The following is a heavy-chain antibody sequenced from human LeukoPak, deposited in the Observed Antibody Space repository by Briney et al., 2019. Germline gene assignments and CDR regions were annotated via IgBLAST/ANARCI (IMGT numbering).Heavy chain of an antibody. V-gene: IGHV1-18*01. J-gene: IGHJ3*02. D-gene: IGHD3-22*01. CDR3: ARATNYYDSSGLRVDAFDI. CDR2: ISAYNGNT. CDR1: GYTFTSYG. Sequence: ASGKVSCKAAGYTFTSYGISGVGQAPGQGREWMGWISAYNGNTNYAQKLQGRVTMTTDTSTSTAYMELRSLRSDDTAVYYCARATNYYDSSGLRVDAFDIWGQGTMVTVSS.